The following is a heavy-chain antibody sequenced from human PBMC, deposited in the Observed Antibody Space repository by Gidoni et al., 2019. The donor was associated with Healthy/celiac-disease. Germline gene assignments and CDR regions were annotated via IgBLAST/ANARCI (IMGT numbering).Heavy chain of an antibody. CDR2: TYYRSKWYN. J-gene: IGHJ6*03. D-gene: IGHD6-13*01. CDR3: ARLIAAAGISYYYYYYMDV. Sequence: QVQLQQSGPGLVKPSQTLSLTCAISGDSVSSNSAALTWIRQSPSRGLEWLGRTYYRSKWYNDYAVSVKSRITINPDTSKNQFSLQLNSVTPEDTAVYYCARLIAAAGISYYYYYYMDVWGKGTTVTVSS. V-gene: IGHV6-1*01. CDR1: GDSVSSNSAA.